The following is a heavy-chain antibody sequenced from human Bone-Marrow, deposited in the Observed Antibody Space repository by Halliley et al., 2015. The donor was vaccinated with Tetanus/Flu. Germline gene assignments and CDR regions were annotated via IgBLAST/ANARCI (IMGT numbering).Heavy chain of an antibody. Sequence: TLSLTCTVSGGSINDDYWSWIRQPPGKGLEWIGCIYYSGTTNYNPSLKSRVTISVDTSKSQFSLKLASVTAADTAVYYCARAPPFDYDLDVRGIHNFDHWGQGTLVTVSS. V-gene: IGHV4-59*01. J-gene: IGHJ4*02. D-gene: IGHD3-22*01. CDR1: GGSINDDY. CDR3: ARAPPFDYDLDVRGIHNFDH. CDR2: IYYSGTT.